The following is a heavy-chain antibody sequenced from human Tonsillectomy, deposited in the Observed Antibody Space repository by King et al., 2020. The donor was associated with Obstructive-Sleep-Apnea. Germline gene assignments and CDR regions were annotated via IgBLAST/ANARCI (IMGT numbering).Heavy chain of an antibody. J-gene: IGHJ4*02. CDR2: ISYSGIT. Sequence: VQLQESGPGLVKPSETLSLTCNVSGGSISSYFWSWIRQPPGKELEWIGDISYSGITKYNPIPKNGVTISVDTSTNQFSLKLSPVTAAATAVYSCATHELELRPFDYWGQGALVTVSS. CDR1: GGSISSYF. CDR3: ATHELELRPFDY. V-gene: IGHV4-59*08. D-gene: IGHD1-7*01.